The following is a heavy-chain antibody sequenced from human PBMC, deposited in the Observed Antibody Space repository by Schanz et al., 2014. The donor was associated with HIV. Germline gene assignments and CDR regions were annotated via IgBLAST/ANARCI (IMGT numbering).Heavy chain of an antibody. J-gene: IGHJ4*02. CDR2: ISSTSSSI. Sequence: VQLVESGGGVVQPGRSLRLSCAASGFTFSSYAMHWVRQAPGKGLEWISSISSTSSSIYYASSVRGRFSISRDNAKNSLFLQMTSLGDDDTAVYYCARGDPYYFDNWGQGILVSVSP. V-gene: IGHV3-21*01. CDR1: GFTFSSYA. CDR3: ARGDPYYFDN.